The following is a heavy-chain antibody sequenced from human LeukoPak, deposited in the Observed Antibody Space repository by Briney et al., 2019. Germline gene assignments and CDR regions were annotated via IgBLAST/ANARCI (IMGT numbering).Heavy chain of an antibody. V-gene: IGHV3-21*01. CDR1: GFTFSRYN. CDR3: ATGSDWCFID. J-gene: IGHJ4*02. D-gene: IGHD6-19*01. Sequence: GGSLRLSCAASGFTFSRYNVNWVRQAPGKGLEWVSSISSSSTNIYYADSVKGRFTISRDNAKNSLYLQMNSLRVEDTAVYYCATGSDWCFIDWGQGTLVTVSS. CDR2: ISSSSTNI.